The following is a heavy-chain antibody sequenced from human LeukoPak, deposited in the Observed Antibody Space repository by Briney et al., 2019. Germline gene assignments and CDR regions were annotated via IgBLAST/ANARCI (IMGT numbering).Heavy chain of an antibody. V-gene: IGHV1-46*01. CDR3: ARVGYVGWFDP. D-gene: IGHD5-12*01. Sequence: GASVKVSCKASGYTFTSYYMHWVRQAPGQGLEWMGIINPSGGSTSYAQKFQGRVTMTRDMSTSTVYMELSGLRSEDTAVYYCARVGYVGWFDPWGQGTLVTVSS. CDR1: GYTFTSYY. J-gene: IGHJ5*02. CDR2: INPSGGST.